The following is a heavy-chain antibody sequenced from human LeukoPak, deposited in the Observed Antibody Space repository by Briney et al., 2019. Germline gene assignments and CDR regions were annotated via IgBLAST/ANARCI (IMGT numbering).Heavy chain of an antibody. CDR1: GYTFTAYY. V-gene: IGHV1-2*02. J-gene: IGHJ4*02. D-gene: IGHD2-2*01. CDR2: INPNSGGT. Sequence: GASVKVSCKASGYTFTAYYMHWVRQAPGQGLEWMGWINPNSGGTNYAQKFQGRVTMTRDTSISTAYMELSRLRSDDTGVYYCARDRVVGPAAFDYWGQGTLVTVSS. CDR3: ARDRVVGPAAFDY.